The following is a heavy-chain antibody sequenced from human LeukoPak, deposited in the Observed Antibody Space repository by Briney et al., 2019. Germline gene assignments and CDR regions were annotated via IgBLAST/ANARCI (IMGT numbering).Heavy chain of an antibody. CDR2: VYYSGTT. CDR1: GGSISGSSYY. J-gene: IGHJ4*02. V-gene: IGHV4-39*01. CDR3: ARQDTITTPGVDY. Sequence: SETLSLICTVSGGSISGSSYYWGWIRPPPGKGLEWIGNVYYSGTTYYSPSLKSRVTISVDTSKNQFSLKLSSVTAADTAVYYCARQDTITTPGVDYWGQGTPVTVSS. D-gene: IGHD3-3*01.